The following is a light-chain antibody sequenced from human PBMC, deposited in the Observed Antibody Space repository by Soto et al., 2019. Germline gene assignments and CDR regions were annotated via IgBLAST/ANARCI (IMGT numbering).Light chain of an antibody. Sequence: DIQMTQSPSTLSTSGGDRVTITCRASQSISSWLAWYQQKPGKAPTLLIYNASRLASGVPSRFSGSGSGTDFTLTISSLQPDDFATYYCQQYNSYPWTFGQGTKVQIK. J-gene: IGKJ1*01. CDR3: QQYNSYPWT. CDR1: QSISSW. V-gene: IGKV1-5*03. CDR2: NAS.